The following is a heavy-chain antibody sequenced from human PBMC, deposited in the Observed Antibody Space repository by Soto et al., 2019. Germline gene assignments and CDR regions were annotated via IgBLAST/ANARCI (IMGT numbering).Heavy chain of an antibody. CDR2: MNPNSGNT. CDR1: GYTFTSYD. J-gene: IGHJ4*02. D-gene: IGHD2-8*01. Sequence: ASVKVSCKASGYTFTSYDINWVRQATGQGLERMGWMNPNSGNTGYAQKFQGRVTMTRNTSISTAYMELSSLRAEDTAVYYCARDREYCSNDDDRCYETGSDYWGQGTLVTVSS. CDR3: ARDREYCSNDDDRCYETGSDY. V-gene: IGHV1-8*01.